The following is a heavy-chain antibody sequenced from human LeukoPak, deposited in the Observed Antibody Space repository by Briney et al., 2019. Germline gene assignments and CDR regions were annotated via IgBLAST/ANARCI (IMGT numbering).Heavy chain of an antibody. V-gene: IGHV1-2*02. CDR1: GYTFTGYY. D-gene: IGHD3-10*01. CDR3: ARDAYHYAQVDY. Sequence: GASVKVSCKASGYTFTGYYMHWVRQAPGQGLEWMGWINPNSGGTDYAQKFQGRVTMTRDTSITAAYMELSRLISDDTAVYYCARDAYHYAQVDYWGQGTLVTVSS. J-gene: IGHJ4*02. CDR2: INPNSGGT.